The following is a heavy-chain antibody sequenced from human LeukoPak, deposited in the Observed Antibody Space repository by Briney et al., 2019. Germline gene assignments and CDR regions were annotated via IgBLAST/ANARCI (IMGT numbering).Heavy chain of an antibody. D-gene: IGHD3-22*01. V-gene: IGHV3-48*01. CDR3: ARASYYDSSGYPTGYYFDY. CDR1: GFTFSSYS. CDR2: ISSSSSTI. Sequence: GGSLRLSCAASGFTFSSYSMNWVRQAPGKGLEWVSYISSSSSTIYYADSVKGRFTISRDNSKNTLYLQMNSLRAEDTAVYYCARASYYDSSGYPTGYYFDYWGQGTLVTVSS. J-gene: IGHJ4*02.